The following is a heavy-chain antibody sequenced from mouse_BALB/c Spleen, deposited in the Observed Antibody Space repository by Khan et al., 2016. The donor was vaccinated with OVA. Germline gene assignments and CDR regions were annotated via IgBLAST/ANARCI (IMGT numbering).Heavy chain of an antibody. V-gene: IGHV5-15*02. CDR1: GFTFSDYG. D-gene: IGHD1-2*01. CDR2: ISDLAYTF. Sequence: EVALVESGGGLVQPGGSRKLSCAASGFTFSDYGMAWVRQAPGKGPEWVAFISDLAYTFYYADTVTGRFTLSRENAKNTLYLEMSSLRSGDRAMYYCARGGGTAPFAYWGQGTLVTVSA. J-gene: IGHJ3*01. CDR3: ARGGGTAPFAY.